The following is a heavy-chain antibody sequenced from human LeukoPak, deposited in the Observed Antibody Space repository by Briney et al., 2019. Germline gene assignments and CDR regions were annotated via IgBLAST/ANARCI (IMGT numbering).Heavy chain of an antibody. V-gene: IGHV4-4*02. CDR2: ISHDGTT. CDR3: ARDRGGYYYYFDY. Sequence: SETLSLTCGVSGGSIDITNYWSCVRHAPGKGLEWIGEISHDGTTNYNPSLRSRVAMSLDRANNQFSLSLTSVTAADTAVYYCARDRGGYYYYFDYWSQGTLVTVSS. D-gene: IGHD3-22*01. CDR1: GGSIDITNY. J-gene: IGHJ4*02.